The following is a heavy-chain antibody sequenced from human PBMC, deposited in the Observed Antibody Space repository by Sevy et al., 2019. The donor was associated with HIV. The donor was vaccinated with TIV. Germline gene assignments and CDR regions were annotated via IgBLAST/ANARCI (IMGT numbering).Heavy chain of an antibody. D-gene: IGHD2-8*02. V-gene: IGHV4-31*03. CDR1: GDSISNGEYY. CDR3: ARGATVLPTGGFDI. J-gene: IGHJ1*01. CDR2: IYYTGST. Sequence: SETLSLTCTVSGDSISNGEYYWTWIRQHPGKGLEWIGYIYYTGSTYYNPSLEIRVTMSVDMAKNQLSLKLTSVTAADTAMYYCARGATVLPTGGFDIWGHGTLVTVSS.